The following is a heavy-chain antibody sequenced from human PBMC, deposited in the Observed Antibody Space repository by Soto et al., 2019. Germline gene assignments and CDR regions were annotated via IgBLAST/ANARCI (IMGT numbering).Heavy chain of an antibody. CDR1: GFTFSSYS. D-gene: IGHD1-26*01. CDR3: ALGGSGTYLVPFDY. Sequence: EVQLVESGGGLVQPGGSLRLSCAASGFTFSSYSMNWVRQAPGKGLEWVSYISSSTSSIYYADSVKGRFTISRDNAKNSLYLQMNSLRDEDTAVYYCALGGSGTYLVPFDYWGQGTLVTVSS. CDR2: ISSSTSSI. V-gene: IGHV3-48*02. J-gene: IGHJ4*02.